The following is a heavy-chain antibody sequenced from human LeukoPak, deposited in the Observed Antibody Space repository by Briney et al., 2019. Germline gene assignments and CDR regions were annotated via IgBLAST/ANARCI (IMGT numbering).Heavy chain of an antibody. CDR2: IRSKANSYAT. CDR3: TSTGKNDYVWGSYRQFDY. D-gene: IGHD3-16*02. Sequence: GGSLRLSCAASGFTFSGSAMHWVRQASGKGLEWVGRIRSKANSYATAYAASVKGRFTISRDDSKNTAYLQMNSLKTEDTAVYYCTSTGKNDYVWGSYRQFDYWGQGTLVTVSS. V-gene: IGHV3-73*01. J-gene: IGHJ4*02. CDR1: GFTFSGSA.